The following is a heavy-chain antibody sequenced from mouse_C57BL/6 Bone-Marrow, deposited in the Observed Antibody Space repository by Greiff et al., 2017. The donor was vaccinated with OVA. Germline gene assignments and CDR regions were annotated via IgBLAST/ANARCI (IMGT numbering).Heavy chain of an antibody. Sequence: LEESGAELARPGASVKMSCKASGYTFTSYTMHWVKQRPGQGLEWIGYINPSSGYTKYNQKFKDKAILTADKSSSTAYMPQSSLTSENSAVYDCARWRIYVRMDYWGQGTSVTVSS. D-gene: IGHD1-1*01. CDR3: ARWRIYVRMDY. CDR1: GYTFTSYT. CDR2: INPSSGYT. J-gene: IGHJ4*01. V-gene: IGHV1-4*01.